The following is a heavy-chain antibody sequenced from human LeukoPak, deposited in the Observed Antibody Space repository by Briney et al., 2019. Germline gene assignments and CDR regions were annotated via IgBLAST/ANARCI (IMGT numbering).Heavy chain of an antibody. V-gene: IGHV4-39*07. Sequence: SETLSLTCTVSGGSISSSSYYWGWIRQPPGKGLEWIGSIYYSGSTYYNPSLKSRVTISVDTSKNQFSLKLSSVTAADTAVYYCARDPKFGYGGNAGAYWGQGTLVTVSS. J-gene: IGHJ4*02. D-gene: IGHD4-23*01. CDR2: IYYSGST. CDR1: GGSISSSSYY. CDR3: ARDPKFGYGGNAGAY.